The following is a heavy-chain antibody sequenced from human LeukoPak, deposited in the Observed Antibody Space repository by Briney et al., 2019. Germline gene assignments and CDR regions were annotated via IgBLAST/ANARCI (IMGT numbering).Heavy chain of an antibody. CDR2: ITCSGFST. CDR1: GFTFNNYA. V-gene: IGHV3-23*01. D-gene: IGHD3-16*01. Sequence: SGGSLRLSCAASGFTFNNYAMSWVRQAPGKGLEWVSGITCSGFSTYYADSLKGRFTISRYNSKNTLYLQMNSLRADDTAVYYCAKRGAYPNWFDPWGQGTLVTVSS. CDR3: AKRGAYPNWFDP. J-gene: IGHJ5*02.